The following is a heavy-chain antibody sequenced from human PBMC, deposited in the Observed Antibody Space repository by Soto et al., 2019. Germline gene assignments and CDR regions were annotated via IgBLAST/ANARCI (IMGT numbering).Heavy chain of an antibody. CDR2: IDPSDSYT. CDR3: ARRGAAPDYYYYGMDV. J-gene: IGHJ6*02. CDR1: GYSFTSYW. D-gene: IGHD3-10*01. Sequence: PGESLKISCKGSGYSFTSYWISWVRQMPGKGLEWMGRIDPSDSYTNYSPSFQGHVTISADKSISTAYLQWSSLKASDTAMYYCARRGAAPDYYYYGMDVWGQGTTVTVSS. V-gene: IGHV5-10-1*01.